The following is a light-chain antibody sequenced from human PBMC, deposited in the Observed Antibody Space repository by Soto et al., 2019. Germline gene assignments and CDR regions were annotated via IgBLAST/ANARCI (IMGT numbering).Light chain of an antibody. CDR3: QQYNNWWT. V-gene: IGKV3-15*01. CDR1: QSVANS. Sequence: EIGLTQSPGTLSLSPGERATLSCRASQSVANSIAWYQQKPGQAPRLLIYSASTRATGIPARFSGGGSGTGFTLTISSLKSEDFAVYYCQQYNNWWTFGQGTKVDIK. J-gene: IGKJ1*01. CDR2: SAS.